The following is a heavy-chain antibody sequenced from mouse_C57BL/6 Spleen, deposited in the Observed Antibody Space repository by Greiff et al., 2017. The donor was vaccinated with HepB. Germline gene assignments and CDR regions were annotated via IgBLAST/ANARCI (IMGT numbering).Heavy chain of an antibody. V-gene: IGHV1-5*01. CDR2: IYPGNSDT. D-gene: IGHD1-1*01. CDR3: TGDYGSSYAMDY. CDR1: GYTFTSYW. J-gene: IGHJ4*01. Sequence: VHVKQSGTVLARPGASVKMSCKTSGYTFTSYWMHWVKQRPGQGLEWIGAIYPGNSDTSYNQKFKGKAKLTAVTSASTAYMELSSLTNEDSAVYYCTGDYGSSYAMDYWGQGTSVTVSS.